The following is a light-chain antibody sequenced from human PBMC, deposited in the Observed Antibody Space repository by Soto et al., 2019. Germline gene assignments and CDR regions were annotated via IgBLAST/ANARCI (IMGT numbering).Light chain of an antibody. CDR1: QSLLFSAHNKTF. CDR2: WAS. J-gene: IGKJ4*01. V-gene: IGKV4-1*01. CDR3: QQYFSTPLT. Sequence: DSVMTQSPDSLAVSLGERATIYCKSSQSLLFSAHNKTFLAWYQQKPGQPPKLLVHWASTRESGVPDRFIGSGSETDFTLTISSLQAADVAVYFCQQYFSTPLTFGGGTNVDIK.